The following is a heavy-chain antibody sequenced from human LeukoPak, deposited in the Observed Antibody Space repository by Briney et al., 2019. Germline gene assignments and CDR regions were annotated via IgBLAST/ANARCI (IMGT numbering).Heavy chain of an antibody. CDR2: ISYDGRNI. D-gene: IGHD2-2*01. Sequence: PGGSLRLSCAASGFTVSSNYMSWVRQAPDKGLEWVAVISYDGRNIHYPDSVKGRFTISRDISTDTLWLQMDSLRTEDTAVYYCAKGPLRGTAAAIDYWGQGTLVTVSS. CDR1: GFTVSSNY. J-gene: IGHJ4*02. CDR3: AKGPLRGTAAAIDY. V-gene: IGHV3-30*18.